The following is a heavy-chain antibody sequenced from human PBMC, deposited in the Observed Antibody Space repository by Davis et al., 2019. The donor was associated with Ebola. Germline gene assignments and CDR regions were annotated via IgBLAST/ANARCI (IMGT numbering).Heavy chain of an antibody. Sequence: PSETLSLTCGVSGYSISSGYYWGWIRQPPGKGLEWIGSIYGKGLEWIGSIFHSGSTYYNPSLKSRVTISVDTSKNQFSLKLSSVTAADTAVYYCARGDLREWELLLLAPDAFDIWGQGTMVTVSS. D-gene: IGHD1-26*01. CDR2: IFHSGST. CDR1: GYSISSGYY. V-gene: IGHV4-38-2*01. J-gene: IGHJ3*02. CDR3: ARGDLREWELLLLAPDAFDI.